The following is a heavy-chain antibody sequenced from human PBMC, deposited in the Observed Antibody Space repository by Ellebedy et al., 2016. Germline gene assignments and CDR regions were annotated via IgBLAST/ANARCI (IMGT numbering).Heavy chain of an antibody. Sequence: GGSLRLSCAASGFTFSTYWMNWVRQAPGKGLEWVANMKQDGSQKYYVDSVKGRFTISRDNAKDSLYLQMNSLRAEDTAVYYCARDFGHSGYDLLDYWGQGTLVTVSS. CDR2: MKQDGSQK. V-gene: IGHV3-7*01. CDR3: ARDFGHSGYDLLDY. D-gene: IGHD5-12*01. J-gene: IGHJ4*02. CDR1: GFTFSTYW.